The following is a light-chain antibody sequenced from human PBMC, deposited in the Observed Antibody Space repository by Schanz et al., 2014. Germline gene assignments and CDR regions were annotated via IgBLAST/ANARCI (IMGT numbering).Light chain of an antibody. CDR1: SRDVGSYNF. J-gene: IGLJ3*02. CDR2: DVS. CDR3: SSFTSSSTWV. V-gene: IGLV2-14*03. Sequence: QPALTQPASVSGSPGQSITISCTGTSRDVGSYNFVSWYQQHPGKAPKLMIYDVSNRPSGVSNRFSGSKSGNTASLTISGLQAEDEADYYCSSFTSSSTWVFGGGTKLTVL.